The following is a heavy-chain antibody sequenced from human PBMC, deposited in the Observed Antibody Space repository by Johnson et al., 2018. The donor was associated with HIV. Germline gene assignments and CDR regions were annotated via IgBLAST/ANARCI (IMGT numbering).Heavy chain of an antibody. D-gene: IGHD3-10*01. CDR1: GFTFSDHA. V-gene: IGHV3-30-3*01. CDR3: ARIGLPYYYGSGSYSHDAFDI. CDR2: ISYDGSNK. Sequence: VQLVESGGGVVQPGRSLRLSCAASGFTFSDHAMHWDRQAPGKGLEWVAVISYDGSNKYYADSVKGRFTISRDNSKNTLYLQMNSLRAEDTAVYYCARIGLPYYYGSGSYSHDAFDIWGQGTMVTVSS. J-gene: IGHJ3*02.